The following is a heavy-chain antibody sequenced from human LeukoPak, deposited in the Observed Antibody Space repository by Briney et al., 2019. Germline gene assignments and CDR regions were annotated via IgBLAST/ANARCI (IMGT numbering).Heavy chain of an antibody. Sequence: ASVKVSCKASGYTLTSYYMHWVRQAPGQGLEWMGIINPSGGSTSYAQKLQGRVTMTRDTSTSTVYMELSSLRSEDTAVYYCARGAWGYDILTGYYAILDYWGQGTLVTVSS. D-gene: IGHD3-9*01. CDR2: INPSGGST. V-gene: IGHV1-46*03. J-gene: IGHJ4*02. CDR3: ARGAWGYDILTGYYAILDY. CDR1: GYTLTSYY.